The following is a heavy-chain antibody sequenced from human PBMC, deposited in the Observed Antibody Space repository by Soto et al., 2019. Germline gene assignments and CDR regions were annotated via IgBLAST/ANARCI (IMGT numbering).Heavy chain of an antibody. J-gene: IGHJ3*02. D-gene: IGHD3-22*01. Sequence: GGSLRLSCAASGFTFSTYAMAWVRQAPGKGLEWVSGVSASGLNTDYADPVKGRFYISRDNSKNTVSLHMNSLRAEDTALYYCAKGYYDSSGYQWDAFDIWGQGTMVTVSS. CDR1: GFTFSTYA. V-gene: IGHV3-23*01. CDR3: AKGYYDSSGYQWDAFDI. CDR2: VSASGLNT.